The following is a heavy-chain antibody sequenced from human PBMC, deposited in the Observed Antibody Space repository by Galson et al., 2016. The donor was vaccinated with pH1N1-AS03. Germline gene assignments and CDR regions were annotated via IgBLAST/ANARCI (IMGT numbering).Heavy chain of an antibody. CDR1: GGSISHLS. CDR2: VYNSGST. Sequence: ETLSLTCAVSGGSISHLSCTWIRQPPGKGLEWIGHVYNSGSTIYNPSLKGRVAISVDTSKNQFSLKLNSVTAADAAVYYCATGLGWTADDWGQGTLVTVSS. D-gene: IGHD4-23*01. CDR3: ATGLGWTADD. J-gene: IGHJ4*02. V-gene: IGHV4-59*11.